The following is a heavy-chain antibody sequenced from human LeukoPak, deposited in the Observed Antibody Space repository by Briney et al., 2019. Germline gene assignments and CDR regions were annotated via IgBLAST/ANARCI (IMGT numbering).Heavy chain of an antibody. CDR3: ARTKKVAYGDYENYFDY. CDR1: GGSISSYY. J-gene: IGHJ4*02. D-gene: IGHD4-17*01. Sequence: KPSETLSLTCTVSGGSISSYYWSWIRQPAGKGLEWIGHIYTSGSTNYNPSLKSRVTMSVDTSKNQFSLKLSSVTATDTAVYYCARTKKVAYGDYENYFDYWGQGTLVTVSS. CDR2: IYTSGST. V-gene: IGHV4-4*07.